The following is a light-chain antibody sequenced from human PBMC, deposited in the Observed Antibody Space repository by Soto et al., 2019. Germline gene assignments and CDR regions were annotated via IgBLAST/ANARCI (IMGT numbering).Light chain of an antibody. J-gene: IGKJ2*01. V-gene: IGKV3-20*01. CDR2: GAS. Sequence: EIVLTQSPGTLSLSPGERATLSCRASQSVSSSSLALYQQKPGQAPRLLIYGASSRATGIPDRFSGSGSGTDFTLTISRLEPEDFAVYYCQQYGSSPPMYTFGQWTKLEIK. CDR3: QQYGSSPPMYT. CDR1: QSVSSSS.